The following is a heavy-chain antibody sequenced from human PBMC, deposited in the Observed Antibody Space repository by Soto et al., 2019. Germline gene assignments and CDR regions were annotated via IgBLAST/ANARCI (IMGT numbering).Heavy chain of an antibody. CDR3: AKDPYYYDSSGYYYVLGALDY. CDR2: ISGSGGST. CDR1: GFTFSSYA. Sequence: PGGSLRLSCAASGFTFSSYAMSWVRQSPGKGLEWVSAISGSGGSTYYADSVKGRFTISRDNSKNTLYLQMNSLRAEDTAAYYCAKDPYYYDSSGYYYVLGALDYWGQGTLVTVSS. J-gene: IGHJ4*02. V-gene: IGHV3-23*01. D-gene: IGHD3-22*01.